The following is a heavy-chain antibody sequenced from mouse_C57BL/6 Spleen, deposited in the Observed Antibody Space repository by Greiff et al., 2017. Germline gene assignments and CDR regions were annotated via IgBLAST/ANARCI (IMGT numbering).Heavy chain of an antibody. CDR1: GYAFSSSW. Sequence: VQLQQSGPELVKPGASVKISCKASGYAFSSSWLNWVKQRPGKGLEWIGRIYPGDGDTNYNGKIKGKATLNADKSSSTAYMQLSSLTSEYSAVYFCARDDWGQGTLVTVSA. J-gene: IGHJ3*01. CDR3: ARDD. CDR2: IYPGDGDT. V-gene: IGHV1-82*01.